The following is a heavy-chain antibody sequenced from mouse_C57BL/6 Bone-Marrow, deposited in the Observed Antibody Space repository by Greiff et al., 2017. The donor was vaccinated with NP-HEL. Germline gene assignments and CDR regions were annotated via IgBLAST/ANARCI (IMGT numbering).Heavy chain of an antibody. J-gene: IGHJ4*01. Sequence: EVKLMESGGDLVKPGGSLKLSCAASGFTFSSYGMSWVRQTPDKRLEWVATISSGGSYTYYPDSVKGRFTISRDNAKNTLYLQMSSLKSEYTAMYYCASFYYRGGYAMDYWGQGTSVTVSS. D-gene: IGHD2-1*01. CDR3: ASFYYRGGYAMDY. CDR2: ISSGGSYT. V-gene: IGHV5-6*01. CDR1: GFTFSSYG.